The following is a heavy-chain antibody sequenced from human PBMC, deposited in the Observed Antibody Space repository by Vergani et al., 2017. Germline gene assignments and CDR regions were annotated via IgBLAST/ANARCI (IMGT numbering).Heavy chain of an antibody. Sequence: QVQLQESGPGLVKPSETLSLTCTVSGGSISSYYWSWIRQPPGKGLEWIGYIYYSGSTNYNPSLKSRVTISVDTSKNQFSLKLSSVTAADTAVYYCARWDYGDSGDSFDIWDQGTMVTVSS. CDR3: ARWDYGDSGDSFDI. D-gene: IGHD4-17*01. J-gene: IGHJ3*02. V-gene: IGHV4-59*01. CDR1: GGSISSYY. CDR2: IYYSGST.